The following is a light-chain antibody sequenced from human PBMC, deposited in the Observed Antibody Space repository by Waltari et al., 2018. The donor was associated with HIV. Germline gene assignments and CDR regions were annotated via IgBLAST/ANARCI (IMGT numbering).Light chain of an antibody. J-gene: IGLJ2*01. CDR3: ASWDDSLNGPV. Sequence: QSVLTQPPSTSGTPGQSVTISCSGSSSNIGSNTVSWFQQLPGKAPKVLIYGKNQRPSGVPDRFSGSKSGTSASLAIGGLQSEDEADYYCASWDDSLNGPVFGGGTTLTVL. CDR2: GKN. CDR1: SSNIGSNT. V-gene: IGLV1-44*01.